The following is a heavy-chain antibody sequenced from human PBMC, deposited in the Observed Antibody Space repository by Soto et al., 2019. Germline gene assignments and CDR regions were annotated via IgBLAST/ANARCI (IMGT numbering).Heavy chain of an antibody. Sequence: SLTCTVSGASITNDDFFWSCVRQHPDKGLEWLAYITYGGSIYYNPSLRSRLSVSIDKSKSQFSLNVRSVTAADTAVYFCAKMERTQLWLLVQNWGQGLPVTVSS. CDR3: AKMERTQLWLLVQN. J-gene: IGHJ4*02. V-gene: IGHV4-31*03. CDR1: GASITNDDFF. CDR2: ITYGGSI. D-gene: IGHD5-18*01.